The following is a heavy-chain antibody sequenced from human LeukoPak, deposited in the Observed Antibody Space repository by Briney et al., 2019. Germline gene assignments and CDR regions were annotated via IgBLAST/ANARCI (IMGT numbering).Heavy chain of an antibody. CDR1: GFTFRSYT. V-gene: IGHV3-23*01. J-gene: IGHJ3*01. CDR3: AKAAIGGSAYDV. Sequence: GGSLRLSCAASGFTFRSYTMGWVRQAPGKGLDWVSDINQNGDATYYADSVRGRFTISRDNSRSTLYLQMSSLRDDDTALYYCAKAAIGGSAYDVWGQGTMVTVSS. CDR2: INQNGDAT. D-gene: IGHD2-21*01.